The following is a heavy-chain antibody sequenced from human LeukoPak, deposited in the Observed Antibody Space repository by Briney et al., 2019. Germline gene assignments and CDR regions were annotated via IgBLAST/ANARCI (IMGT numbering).Heavy chain of an antibody. V-gene: IGHV3-7*01. CDR2: IKQDGSEK. D-gene: IGHD3-10*01. CDR3: AGIDIELISGSGLEDYYYGMDV. J-gene: IGHJ6*02. Sequence: GGSLRLSCAASGFTFSSYWMSWVRQAPGKGLEWVANIKQDGSEKYYVDSVKGRFTISRDNAKNSLYLQMNSLRAEDTAVYYCAGIDIELISGSGLEDYYYGMDVWGQGTTVTVSS. CDR1: GFTFSSYW.